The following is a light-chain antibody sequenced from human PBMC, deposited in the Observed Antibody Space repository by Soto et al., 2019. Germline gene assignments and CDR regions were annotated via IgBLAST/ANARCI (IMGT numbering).Light chain of an antibody. V-gene: IGKV3-20*01. CDR1: QSVGSSY. CDR3: HQYGSSPRT. J-gene: IGKJ5*01. Sequence: PGERATLSCRASQSVGSSYLAWYQQRPGQAPRLLIYGPSSRAAGIPDRFSGSGSGTDFTLTISRLEPEDFAVYYCHQYGSSPRTFGQGTRLEIK. CDR2: GPS.